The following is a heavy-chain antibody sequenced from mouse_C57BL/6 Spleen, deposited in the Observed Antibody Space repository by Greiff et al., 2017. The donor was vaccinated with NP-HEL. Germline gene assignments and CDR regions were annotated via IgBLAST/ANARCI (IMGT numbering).Heavy chain of an antibody. J-gene: IGHJ4*01. CDR3: ARELGRGYAMGY. Sequence: QVQLQQSGAELVKPGASVKISCKASGYAFSSYWMNWVKQRPGKGLEWIGQIYPGDGDTNYIGKFKGKATLTADKSSSTAYMQLSSLTSEDSAVYFCARELGRGYAMGYGGQGTSGTVSS. V-gene: IGHV1-80*01. D-gene: IGHD4-1*01. CDR1: GYAFSSYW. CDR2: IYPGDGDT.